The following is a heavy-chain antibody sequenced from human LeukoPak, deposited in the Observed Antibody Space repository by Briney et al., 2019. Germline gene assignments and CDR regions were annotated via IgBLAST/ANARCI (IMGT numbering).Heavy chain of an antibody. CDR3: ARDKEDIVAD. CDR1: GGSISSGGYS. CDR2: IYHSGST. V-gene: IGHV4-30-2*01. J-gene: IGHJ4*02. Sequence: SETLSLTCAVSGGSISSGGYSWSWIRQPPGKGLEWIGYIYHSGSTYYNPSLKSRVTISVDRSKNQFSLKLGSVTAADTAVYYCARDKEDIVADWGQGTLVTVSA. D-gene: IGHD5-12*01.